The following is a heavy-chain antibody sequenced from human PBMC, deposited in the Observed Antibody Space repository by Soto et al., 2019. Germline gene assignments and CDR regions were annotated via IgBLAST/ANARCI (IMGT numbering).Heavy chain of an antibody. Sequence: GGSLRLSCAASGFTFSSYGMHWVRQAPGKGLEWVAVISYDGSNKYYADSVKGRFTISRDNSKNTLYLQMNSLRAEDTAVYYCAKEVVRVSDIWFGEEHYYGMDVWGQGTTVTVSS. D-gene: IGHD3-10*01. V-gene: IGHV3-30*18. CDR1: GFTFSSYG. CDR3: AKEVVRVSDIWFGEEHYYGMDV. J-gene: IGHJ6*02. CDR2: ISYDGSNK.